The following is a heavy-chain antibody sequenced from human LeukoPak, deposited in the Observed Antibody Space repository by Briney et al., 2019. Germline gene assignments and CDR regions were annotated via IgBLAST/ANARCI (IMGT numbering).Heavy chain of an antibody. J-gene: IGHJ5*02. CDR1: GESFSDYF. CDR2: INHSGST. Sequence: SETLSLTCAVYGESFSDYFWSWIRQPPGKGLEWIGEINHSGSTNYNPSLKSRVTISVDTSKNQFSLKLSSVTAADTAVYYCARAPGPFDPWGQGTLVTVSS. CDR3: ARAPGPFDP. V-gene: IGHV4-34*01.